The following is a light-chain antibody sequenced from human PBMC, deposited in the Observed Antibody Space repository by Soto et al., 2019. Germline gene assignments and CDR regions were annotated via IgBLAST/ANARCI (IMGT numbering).Light chain of an antibody. J-gene: IGKJ1*01. CDR2: AGS. CDR1: QSISSY. V-gene: IGKV1-39*01. Sequence: DIQMTQSPSSLSASVGDRVTITCRASQSISSYLNWYQQKPGKAPKLLIYAGSSLQSGVPSRFSGSGSGTDFTLTISSLQLEDFATYYCQQSYSTPRTFGQGTKGEIK. CDR3: QQSYSTPRT.